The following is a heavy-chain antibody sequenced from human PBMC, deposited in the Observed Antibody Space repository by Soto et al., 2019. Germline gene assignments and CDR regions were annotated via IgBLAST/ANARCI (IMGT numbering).Heavy chain of an antibody. Sequence: EVQLLESGGDLVQPGGSLRLSCAVSGFTFSSYVMSWVRQTPGKGLEWVSVISGSGGTTYYADSVKGRYTISRDNSKNRLYLQMNRLRAEDTAVYYCVARIGSGRHFDYWGQGNLVSVSS. D-gene: IGHD3-10*01. CDR2: ISGSGGTT. J-gene: IGHJ4*02. CDR3: VARIGSGRHFDY. CDR1: GFTFSSYV. V-gene: IGHV3-23*01.